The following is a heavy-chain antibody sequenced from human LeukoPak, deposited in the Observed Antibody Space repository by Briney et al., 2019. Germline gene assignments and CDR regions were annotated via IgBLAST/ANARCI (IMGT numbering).Heavy chain of an antibody. CDR1: GFTFSSYN. Sequence: GGSLRLSCAASGFTFSSYNMNWVRQAPGKGLEWVGPSRNKANSYSTTFGKSVKGRLTISRDESENSLYLQLNSLKTEDTCVYYCVRLSRGAMNYYMDVWGKGTTVTISS. CDR2: SRNKANSYST. D-gene: IGHD3-10*01. J-gene: IGHJ6*03. V-gene: IGHV3-72*01. CDR3: VRLSRGAMNYYMDV.